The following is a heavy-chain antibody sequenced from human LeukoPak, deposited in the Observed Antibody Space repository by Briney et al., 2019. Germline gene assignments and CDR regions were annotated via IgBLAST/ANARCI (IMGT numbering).Heavy chain of an antibody. Sequence: PGGSLRLSCAASGFTFSSYWMHWVRQAPGKRLVWVSRINSDGSSTNYADSVKGRFTISRDNAKNTLYLQMNSLRAEDTAVYYCARKGVAAGTYDYWGQGTLVTVSS. CDR3: ARKGVAAGTYDY. J-gene: IGHJ4*02. D-gene: IGHD6-13*01. CDR2: INSDGSST. CDR1: GFTFSSYW. V-gene: IGHV3-74*01.